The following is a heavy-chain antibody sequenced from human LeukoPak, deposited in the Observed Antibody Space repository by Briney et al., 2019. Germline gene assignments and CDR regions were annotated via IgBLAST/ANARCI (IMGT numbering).Heavy chain of an antibody. D-gene: IGHD2-2*01. Sequence: PGGSLRLSCAASGFTFSSYSMNWVRQAPGKGLEWVSSISSSSSYIYYADSVKGRFTISRDNAKNSLYLQMNSLRAKDTAVYYCARNPCSSTSCYPYYYGMDVWGQGTTVTVSS. V-gene: IGHV3-21*01. CDR2: ISSSSSYI. CDR1: GFTFSSYS. J-gene: IGHJ6*02. CDR3: ARNPCSSTSCYPYYYGMDV.